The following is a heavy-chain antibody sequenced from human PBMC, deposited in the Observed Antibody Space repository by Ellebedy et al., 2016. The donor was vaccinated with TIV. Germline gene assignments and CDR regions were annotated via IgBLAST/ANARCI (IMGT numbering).Heavy chain of an antibody. CDR3: AKVPVGFCNRPFCFYLDD. V-gene: IGHV3-23*01. CDR1: DGSIISSSYF. Sequence: PSETLSLTCTVSDGSIISSSYFWGWIRQPPGKGLEWVSAISGGSENTFYAASVKGRFTISRDNSKNTLYLQMNTLRPEDTAVYYCAKVPVGFCNRPFCFYLDDWGQGTLVSVSS. J-gene: IGHJ4*02. D-gene: IGHD2-2*03. CDR2: ISGGSENT.